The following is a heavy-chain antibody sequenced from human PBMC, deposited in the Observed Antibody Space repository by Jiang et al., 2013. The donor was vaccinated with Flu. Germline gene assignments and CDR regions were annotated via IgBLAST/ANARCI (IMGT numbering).Heavy chain of an antibody. V-gene: IGHV1-18*01. CDR3: AREDGYYDSSGGDAFDI. D-gene: IGHD3-22*01. CDR1: GYTFTSYG. Sequence: AEVKKPGASVKVSCKASGYTFTSYGISWVRQAPGQGLEWMGWISAYNGNTNYAQKLQGRVTMTTDTSTSTAYMELRSLRSDDTAVYYCAREDGYYDSSGGDAFDIWGQGTMVTVSS. J-gene: IGHJ3*02. CDR2: ISAYNGNT.